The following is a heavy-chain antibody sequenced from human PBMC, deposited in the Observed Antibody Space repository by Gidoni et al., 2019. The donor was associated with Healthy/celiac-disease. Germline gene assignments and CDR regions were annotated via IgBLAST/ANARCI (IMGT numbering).Heavy chain of an antibody. D-gene: IGHD3-22*01. CDR1: GYSFTSYW. V-gene: IGHV5-51*01. CDR2: IYPGDSDT. Sequence: EVQLVQSGAEVKKPGESLKISCKGSGYSFTSYWIGWVRQMPGKGLEWMGIIYPGDSDTRYSPSFQGQVTISADKSISTAYLQWSSLKASDTAMYYCARVYYDSSGYYVWFDYWGQGTLVTVSS. J-gene: IGHJ4*02. CDR3: ARVYYDSSGYYVWFDY.